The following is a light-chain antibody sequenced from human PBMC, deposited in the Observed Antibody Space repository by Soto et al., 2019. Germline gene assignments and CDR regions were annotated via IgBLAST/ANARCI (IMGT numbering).Light chain of an antibody. CDR2: WAS. V-gene: IGKV4-1*01. J-gene: IGKJ4*01. CDR3: QQFYSTPLI. CDR1: QSVLYNSKNY. Sequence: DIVMTQTPDSLDVSLGERATINCKSSQSVLYNSKNYLAWYQQKPGQPPKVIMYWASTREFGVPDRFSGSGSGTDFTLTITNVQAEDVAVYYCQQFYSTPLIFGGGTKVEIK.